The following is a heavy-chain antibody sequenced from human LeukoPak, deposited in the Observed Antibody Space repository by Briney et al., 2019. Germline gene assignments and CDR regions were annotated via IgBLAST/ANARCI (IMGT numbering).Heavy chain of an antibody. J-gene: IGHJ6*02. D-gene: IGHD6-13*01. CDR2: IIPIFGTT. CDR1: GGTFSSYA. V-gene: IGHV1-69*01. CDR3: ARAGYSNSSRDNYYYYYGMDV. Sequence: SVKVPCKASGGTFSSYAISWVRQAPRQGLEWMGGIIPIFGTTNYAQTFQGRVTITADESTSTAYMELSSLRSEDTAVYYCARAGYSNSSRDNYYYYYGMDVWGQGTTVTVSS.